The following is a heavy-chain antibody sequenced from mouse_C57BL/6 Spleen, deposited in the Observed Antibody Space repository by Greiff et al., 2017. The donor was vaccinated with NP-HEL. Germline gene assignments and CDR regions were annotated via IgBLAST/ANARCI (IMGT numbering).Heavy chain of an antibody. V-gene: IGHV1-20*01. CDR2: INPYNGDT. D-gene: IGHD1-1*01. J-gene: IGHJ1*03. Sequence: EVQLQQSGPELVKPGASVKISCKASGYSFTGYFMNWVMQSHGKSLEWIGRINPYNGDTFYNQKFKGKATLTVDKSSSTAHMELRSLTSEDSAVYYCARSFITTVLRYFDVWGTGTTVTVSS. CDR1: GYSFTGYF. CDR3: ARSFITTVLRYFDV.